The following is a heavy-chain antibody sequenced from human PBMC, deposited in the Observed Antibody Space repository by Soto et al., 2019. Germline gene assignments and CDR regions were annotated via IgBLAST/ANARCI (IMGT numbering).Heavy chain of an antibody. CDR2: INENGDTK. V-gene: IGHV3-64D*06. CDR3: VKGRCRYTTCQTVPLDI. Sequence: GVSRRLSCSASGFDCSAYAMHWVRQAPENGLEYISAINENGDTKYYTQSVEGRFTISRDNSKNTLFLQMTSLRAADTAVYHCVKGRCRYTTCQTVPLDIWGQGTQVTVSS. D-gene: IGHD2-2*01. CDR1: GFDCSAYA. J-gene: IGHJ4*02.